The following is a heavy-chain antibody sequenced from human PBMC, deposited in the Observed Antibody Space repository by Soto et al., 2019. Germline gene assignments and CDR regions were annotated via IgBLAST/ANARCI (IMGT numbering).Heavy chain of an antibody. J-gene: IGHJ6*03. V-gene: IGHV3-33*01. CDR2: IWYDGSNK. Sequence: GGSLRLSCGASGFTFRSYGMHWVRQAPGKGLEWVAVIWYDGSNKYYADSVKGRFTISRDNSKNTLYLQMNSLRAEDTAVYYCARTAYCSSTSCHYYYYYVDVWGKGTTVTVSS. D-gene: IGHD2-2*01. CDR3: ARTAYCSSTSCHYYYYYVDV. CDR1: GFTFRSYG.